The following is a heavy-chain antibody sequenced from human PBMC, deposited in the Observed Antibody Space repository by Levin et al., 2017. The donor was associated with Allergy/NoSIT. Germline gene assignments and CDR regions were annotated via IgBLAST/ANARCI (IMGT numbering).Heavy chain of an antibody. Sequence: SLKISCAASGFTFDDYAMHWVRQAPGKGLEWVSGISWNSGSIGYADSVKGRFTISRDNAKNSLYLQMNSLRAEDTALYYCAKARPVAGSLIGDEFDYWGQGTLVTVSS. CDR1: GFTFDDYA. J-gene: IGHJ4*02. V-gene: IGHV3-9*01. D-gene: IGHD6-19*01. CDR3: AKARPVAGSLIGDEFDY. CDR2: ISWNSGSI.